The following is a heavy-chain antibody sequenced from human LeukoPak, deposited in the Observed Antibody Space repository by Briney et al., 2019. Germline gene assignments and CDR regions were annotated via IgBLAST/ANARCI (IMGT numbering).Heavy chain of an antibody. D-gene: IGHD3-10*01. CDR2: IYYSGST. CDR1: GGSISSYY. Sequence: PSETLSLTCTVSGGSISSYYWSWIRQPPGKGREWIGYIYYSGSTNYNPSLKSRVTISVDTSKNQFSLKLSSVTAADTAVYYCAREVGSGSPFDPWGQGTLVTVSS. V-gene: IGHV4-59*01. J-gene: IGHJ5*02. CDR3: AREVGSGSPFDP.